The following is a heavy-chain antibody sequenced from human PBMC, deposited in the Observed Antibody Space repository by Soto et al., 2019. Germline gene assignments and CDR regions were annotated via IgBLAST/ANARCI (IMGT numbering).Heavy chain of an antibody. CDR3: AKGLPIGTRSYSPYSYGMHV. D-gene: IGHD3-10*01. Sequence: GGSLRLSSAASGFTFADYTMHWVRQAPGKGLEWVSLISWDGGSTYYADSVKGRFTISRDNSKNSLYLQMNSLRTEDTALYYCAKGLPIGTRSYSPYSYGMHVWGQATKVTVSS. J-gene: IGHJ6*02. CDR2: ISWDGGST. CDR1: GFTFADYT. V-gene: IGHV3-43*01.